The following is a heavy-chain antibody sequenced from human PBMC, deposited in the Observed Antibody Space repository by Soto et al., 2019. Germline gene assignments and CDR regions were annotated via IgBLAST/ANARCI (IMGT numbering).Heavy chain of an antibody. V-gene: IGHV4-39*01. Sequence: SETLSLTCTVSGGSISSSSYYWGWIRQPPGKGLEWIGSIYYSGSTYYNPSLKSRVTISVDTSKNQFSLKLSSVTAADTAVYYCARLGYCSGGSCLVDYWGQGTLVTVSS. CDR2: IYYSGST. D-gene: IGHD2-15*01. CDR3: ARLGYCSGGSCLVDY. CDR1: GGSISSSSYY. J-gene: IGHJ4*02.